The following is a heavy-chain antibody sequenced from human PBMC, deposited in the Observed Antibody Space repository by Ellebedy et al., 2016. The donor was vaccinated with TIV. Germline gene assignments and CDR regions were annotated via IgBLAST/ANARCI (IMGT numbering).Heavy chain of an antibody. CDR1: GYTFTTYA. Sequence: AASVKVSCKTSGYTFTTYAMHWVRQAPGQGLEWMGWINTNTGTPTYAQGFTGRFVFSLDTSVSTASLQISDLKSEDTAVYYCARDSSEFSSAWRFDYWGQGTLVTVSS. J-gene: IGHJ4*02. CDR2: INTNTGTP. D-gene: IGHD6-19*01. V-gene: IGHV7-4-1*02. CDR3: ARDSSEFSSAWRFDY.